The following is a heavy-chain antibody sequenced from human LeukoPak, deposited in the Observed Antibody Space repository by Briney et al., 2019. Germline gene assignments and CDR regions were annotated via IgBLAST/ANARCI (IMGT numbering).Heavy chain of an antibody. CDR3: ARDRQQQLVLGAIDY. V-gene: IGHV3-7*01. CDR1: GFTFSSYW. CDR2: IKQDGSEK. D-gene: IGHD6-13*01. J-gene: IGHJ4*02. Sequence: GGSLRLSCAASGFTFSSYWMSWVRQAPGKGLEWVANIKQDGSEKYYVDSVKGRFTISRDNAKNSLYLQMNSLRAEDTAVYYCARDRQQQLVLGAIDYWGQGTLVTVSS.